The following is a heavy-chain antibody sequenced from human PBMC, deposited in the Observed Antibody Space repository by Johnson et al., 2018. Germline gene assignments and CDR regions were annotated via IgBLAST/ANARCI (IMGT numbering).Heavy chain of an antibody. CDR2: ISSHSGDM. J-gene: IGHJ3*01. CDR1: GFTFNHNA. Sequence: VQSGRSLRLPCATSGFTFNHNAMHWARQPPGKGLEWVSGISSHSGDMGYADSVKGRFTISRDNAKNSLYLQMNSLRPEDTALYYCVKDVSERWLEGGVNVFATWGQGTMVAVSS. V-gene: IGHV3-9*01. CDR3: VKDVSERWLEGGVNVFAT. D-gene: IGHD6-19*01.